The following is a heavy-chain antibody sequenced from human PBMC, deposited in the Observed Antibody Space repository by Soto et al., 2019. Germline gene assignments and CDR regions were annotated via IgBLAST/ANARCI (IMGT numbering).Heavy chain of an antibody. Sequence: ASVKVSCTASGYTFTGYYMHWVRQAPGQGLEWMGWINPNSGGTNYAQKFQGRVTMTRDTSISTAYMELSRLRSDDTAVYYCAREDYDSSGYYPAWVYWGQGTLVTVSS. J-gene: IGHJ4*02. CDR2: INPNSGGT. V-gene: IGHV1-2*02. CDR3: AREDYDSSGYYPAWVY. CDR1: GYTFTGYY. D-gene: IGHD3-22*01.